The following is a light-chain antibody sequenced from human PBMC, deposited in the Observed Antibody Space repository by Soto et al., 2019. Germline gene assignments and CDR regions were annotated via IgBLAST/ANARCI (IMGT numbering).Light chain of an antibody. Sequence: QSVLTQPASVSGSPGQSITISCTGTSSDIGGYNYVSWYQQHPGKAPKLMIYDVSNRPSGVSNRFSGSKSGNTASLTISGLQAEDEADYYCSSFRSSSTVVVFGGGTKRTVL. V-gene: IGLV2-14*01. CDR1: SSDIGGYNY. CDR2: DVS. J-gene: IGLJ2*01. CDR3: SSFRSSSTVVV.